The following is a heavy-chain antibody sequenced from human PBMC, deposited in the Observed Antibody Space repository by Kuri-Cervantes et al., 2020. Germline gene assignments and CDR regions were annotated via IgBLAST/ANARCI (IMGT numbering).Heavy chain of an antibody. CDR2: IIPIFGTA. CDR3: ARQAYGSSGYYYSFDI. Sequence: SVKVSCKASGGTFSSYAISWVRQAPGQGLEWMGGIIPIFGTANYAQKFQGRVTITTDESTSTAYMELSSLRSEDTAVYYCARQAYGSSGYYYSFDIWGQGTMVTVSS. D-gene: IGHD3-22*01. J-gene: IGHJ3*02. CDR1: GGTFSSYA. V-gene: IGHV1-69*05.